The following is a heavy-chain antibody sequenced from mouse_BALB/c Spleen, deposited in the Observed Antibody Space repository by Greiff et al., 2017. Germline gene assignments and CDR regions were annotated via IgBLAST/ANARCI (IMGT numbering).Heavy chain of an antibody. D-gene: IGHD3-3*01. CDR3: ARGGRRYWYFDV. J-gene: IGHJ1*01. CDR2: IDPSDSET. CDR1: GYTFTSYW. V-gene: IGHV1-69*02. Sequence: VQLQQPGAELVKPGAPVKLSCKASGYTFTSYWMNWVKQRPGRGLEWIGRIDPSDSETHYNQKFKDKATLTVDKSSSTAYIQLSSLTSEDSAVYYCARGGRRYWYFDVWGAGTTVTVSS.